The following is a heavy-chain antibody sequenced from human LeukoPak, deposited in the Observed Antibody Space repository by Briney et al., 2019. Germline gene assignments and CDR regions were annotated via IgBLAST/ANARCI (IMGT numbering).Heavy chain of an antibody. CDR3: ARDLWFGELSFDY. CDR1: GYTFTSYY. J-gene: IGHJ4*02. CDR2: INPNSGGT. Sequence: ASVKVSCKASGYTFTSYYMHWVRQAPGQGLEWMGIINPNSGGTKYEQKFQGRVTMTRDTSISTAYMELSRLRSDDTAVYYCARDLWFGELSFDYWGQGTLVTVSS. V-gene: IGHV1-2*02. D-gene: IGHD3-10*01.